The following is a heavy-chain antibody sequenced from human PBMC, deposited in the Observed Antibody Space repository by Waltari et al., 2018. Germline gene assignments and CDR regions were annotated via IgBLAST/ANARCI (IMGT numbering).Heavy chain of an antibody. CDR1: GFTFSSYS. CDR3: ARDPNRYYYYMDV. Sequence: EVQLVESGGGLVKPGGSLRLSCAASGFTFSSYSMNWVRQAPGKGLGWVSSISSSRSYIYYADSVKGRFTISRDNAKNSLYLQMNSLRAEDTAVYYWARDPNRYYYYMDVWGKGTTVTVSS. CDR2: ISSSRSYI. V-gene: IGHV3-21*01. D-gene: IGHD3-16*01. J-gene: IGHJ6*03.